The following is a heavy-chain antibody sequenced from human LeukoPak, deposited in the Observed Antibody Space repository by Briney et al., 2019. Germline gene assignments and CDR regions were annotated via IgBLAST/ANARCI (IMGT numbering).Heavy chain of an antibody. CDR3: ARDTTMVRGIIEGMDY. J-gene: IGHJ4*02. CDR1: GFTFSSYG. V-gene: IGHV3-33*01. CDR2: IWFDGSDK. Sequence: PGGSLRLSCVASGFTFSSYGMHWVRQAPGKGLEWVAVIWFDGSDKYYADSVKGRFTISRDNSKNSLYLQMNSLSAEDTAVYYCARDTTMVRGIIEGMDYWGQGTLVTVSS. D-gene: IGHD3-10*01.